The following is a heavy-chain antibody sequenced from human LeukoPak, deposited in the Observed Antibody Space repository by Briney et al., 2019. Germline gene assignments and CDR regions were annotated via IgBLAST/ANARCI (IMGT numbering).Heavy chain of an antibody. CDR1: GGSISSSSYY. CDR3: AREAVEMATTFDY. D-gene: IGHD5-24*01. Sequence: SETLSLTCTVSGGSISSSSYYWGWIRQPPGKGLEWIGSIYYSGSTYYNPSLKSRVTISVDTSKSQFSLKLSSVTAADTAVYYCAREAVEMATTFDYWGQGTLVTVSS. J-gene: IGHJ4*02. CDR2: IYYSGST. V-gene: IGHV4-39*07.